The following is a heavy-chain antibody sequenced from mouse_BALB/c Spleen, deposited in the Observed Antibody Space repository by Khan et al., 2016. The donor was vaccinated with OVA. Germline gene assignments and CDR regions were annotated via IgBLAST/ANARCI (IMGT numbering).Heavy chain of an antibody. D-gene: IGHD2-14*01. V-gene: IGHV1S136*01. CDR3: AKNYRYDVYFDY. CDR1: GYTFTSYV. CDR2: IYPFNDDT. Sequence: VQLKQSGPDLVKPGASVRMSCKASGYTFTSYVMHWLRQKPGQGLEWIGYIYPFNDDTKYNEKFKGKATLTSDKSSSTAYMELSSLNSADSAVYYCAKNYRYDVYFDYWGQGTTLTVS. J-gene: IGHJ2*01.